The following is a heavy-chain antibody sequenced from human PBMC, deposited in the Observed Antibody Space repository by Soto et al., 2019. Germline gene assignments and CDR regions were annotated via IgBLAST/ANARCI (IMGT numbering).Heavy chain of an antibody. V-gene: IGHV4-39*01. J-gene: IGHJ5*02. CDR2: IYYSGST. Sequence: SETLSLTCTVSGGSISSSSYYWGWIRQPPGKGLEWIGSIYYSGSTYYNPSLKSRVTISVDTSKNQFSLKLSSVTAADTAVYYCARHGTPQKNTANWFDPWGQGTLVTVSS. D-gene: IGHD1-1*01. CDR3: ARHGTPQKNTANWFDP. CDR1: GGSISSSSYY.